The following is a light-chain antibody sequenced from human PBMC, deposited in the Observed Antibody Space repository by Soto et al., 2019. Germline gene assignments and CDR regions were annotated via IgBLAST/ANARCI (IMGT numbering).Light chain of an antibody. Sequence: QSALTQPRSVSGSPGQSVTISCTGTSSDVGGYNYVSWYQQHPGKAPKLMIYDVSKRPSGVPDRFSGSKSGNTASLTMSGLQAEDEADYYCCSYAGSYTFGVSFGTGTKVTVL. CDR3: CSYAGSYTFGVS. CDR1: SSDVGGYNY. CDR2: DVS. V-gene: IGLV2-11*01. J-gene: IGLJ1*01.